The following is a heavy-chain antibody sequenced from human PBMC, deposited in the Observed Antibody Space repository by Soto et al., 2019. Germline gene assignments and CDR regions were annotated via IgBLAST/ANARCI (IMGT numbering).Heavy chain of an antibody. CDR1: GFTFSSYG. CDR2: IWYDGSNK. CDR3: ARDRGVDTAMLYYFDY. Sequence: GGSLRLSCAASGFTFSSYGMHWVRQAPGKGLEWVAVIWYDGSNKYYADSVKGRFTISRDNSKNTLYLQMNSLRAEDTAVYYCARDRGVDTAMLYYFDYWGQGTLVTVSS. V-gene: IGHV3-33*01. J-gene: IGHJ4*02. D-gene: IGHD5-18*01.